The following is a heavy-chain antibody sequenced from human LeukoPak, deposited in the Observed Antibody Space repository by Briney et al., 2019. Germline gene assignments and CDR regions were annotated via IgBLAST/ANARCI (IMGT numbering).Heavy chain of an antibody. Sequence: SETLSLTCTVSGGSISSGDYYWSWIRQPPGKGLEWIGYIYYSGSTYYNPSLKSRVTISVDTSKNQFPLKLSSVTAADTAVYYCARALRQQLVTGWFDPWGQGTLVTVSS. D-gene: IGHD6-13*01. V-gene: IGHV4-30-4*01. J-gene: IGHJ5*02. CDR1: GGSISSGDYY. CDR2: IYYSGST. CDR3: ARALRQQLVTGWFDP.